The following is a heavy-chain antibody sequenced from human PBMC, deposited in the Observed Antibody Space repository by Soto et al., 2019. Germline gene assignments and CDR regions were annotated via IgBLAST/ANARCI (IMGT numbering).Heavy chain of an antibody. V-gene: IGHV1-69*08. Sequence: QVQLVQSGAEVKKPGSSVRISCAASGATFNDYTFTWVRRAPGQGLEWMGRVIPLLDASNYAEKFQDRVTITADRSTITVYMELSGLKSEDSAIYYCASGKSQMTQYRMCFYYYMYVWGNRTTVTVSS. J-gene: IGHJ6*03. D-gene: IGHD6-6*01. CDR1: GATFNDYT. CDR3: ASGKSQMTQYRMCFYYYMYV. CDR2: VIPLLDAS.